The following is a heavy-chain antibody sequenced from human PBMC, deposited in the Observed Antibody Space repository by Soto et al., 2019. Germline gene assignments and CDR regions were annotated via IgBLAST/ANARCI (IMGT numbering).Heavy chain of an antibody. CDR3: ARGGALNYYDSSGYYGNDY. CDR1: GGTFSSYA. D-gene: IGHD3-22*01. J-gene: IGHJ4*02. V-gene: IGHV1-69*01. Sequence: QVQLVQSGAEVKKPGSSVKVSCKASGGTFSSYAISWVRQAPGQGLEWMGGIIPIFGTANYAQKFQGRVTITADESTSTDYMELSSLRSEDTAVYYCARGGALNYYDSSGYYGNDYWGQGTLVTVSS. CDR2: IIPIFGTA.